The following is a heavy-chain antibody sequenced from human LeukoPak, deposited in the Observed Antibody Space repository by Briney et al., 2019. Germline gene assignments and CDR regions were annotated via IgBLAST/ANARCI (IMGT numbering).Heavy chain of an antibody. CDR3: AGGGEAWELLGY. D-gene: IGHD3-16*01. CDR2: IFHTGIA. CDR1: GGSITNNHY. V-gene: IGHV4-4*02. Sequence: PSESLCVTCAVSGGSITNNHYWTWVRQPPGKGLEWIAAIFHTGIANHTQSLKSRVTISIDRSKNQFSLTLISVTAADTAVYYGAGGGEAWELLGYWGQGTLVTVSS. J-gene: IGHJ4*02.